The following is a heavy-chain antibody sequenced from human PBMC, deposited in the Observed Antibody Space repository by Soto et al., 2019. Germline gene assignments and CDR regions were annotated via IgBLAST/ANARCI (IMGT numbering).Heavy chain of an antibody. CDR1: GGSISSGDYY. D-gene: IGHD6-6*01. CDR3: ARERPHRARLDP. J-gene: IGHJ5*02. Sequence: SETLSLTCTVSGGSISSGDYYWSWIRQPPGKGLEWIGYIYYSGSTDYNPSLKSRVAISVDTSKNQFSLKLSSVTAADTAVYFCARERPHRARLDPSGQGTLVTVFS. V-gene: IGHV4-30-4*01. CDR2: IYYSGST.